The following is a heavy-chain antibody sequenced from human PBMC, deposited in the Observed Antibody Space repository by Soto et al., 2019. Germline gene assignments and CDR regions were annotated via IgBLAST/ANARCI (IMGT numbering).Heavy chain of an antibody. CDR2: IYYSGTT. Sequence: SETLSLTCTVSDHSISSSGYYWGWIRQPPGKGLDWIGTIYYSGTTYYNPSLRSRLTISVDTSKNQFSLELRSVTAADTAVYYCARHANDQQKITNNWFDPWGQGTLVTVSS. J-gene: IGHJ5*02. CDR3: ARHANDQQKITNNWFDP. D-gene: IGHD1-1*01. V-gene: IGHV4-39*01. CDR1: DHSISSSGYY.